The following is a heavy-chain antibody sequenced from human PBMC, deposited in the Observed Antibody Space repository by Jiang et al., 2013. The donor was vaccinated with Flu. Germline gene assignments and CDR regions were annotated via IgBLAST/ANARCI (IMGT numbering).Heavy chain of an antibody. J-gene: IGHJ4*02. D-gene: IGHD1-7*01. CDR3: AKVSPTGTTMGDFDY. CDR2: ISYDGSNK. CDR1: GFTFSSYG. Sequence: VQLLESGGGVVQPGRSLRLSCAASGFTFSSYGMHWVRQAPGKGLEWVAVISYDGSNKYYADSVKGRFTISRDNSKNTLYLQMNSLRAEDTAVYYCAKVSPTGTTMGDFDYWAREPWS. V-gene: IGHV3-30*18.